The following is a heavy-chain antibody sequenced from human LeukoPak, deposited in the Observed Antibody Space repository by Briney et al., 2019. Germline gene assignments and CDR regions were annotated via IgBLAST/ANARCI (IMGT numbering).Heavy chain of an antibody. J-gene: IGHJ4*02. CDR2: IRYDGSNK. Sequence: PGGSLRLSCAASGFTFSSYGMHWVRQAPGKGLEWVAFIRYDGSNKYYADSVKGRFTISRDNSKNALYLQMNSLRAEDTAVYYCARESYSSGWYVAHYFDYWGQGTLVTVSS. D-gene: IGHD6-19*01. V-gene: IGHV3-30*02. CDR3: ARESYSSGWYVAHYFDY. CDR1: GFTFSSYG.